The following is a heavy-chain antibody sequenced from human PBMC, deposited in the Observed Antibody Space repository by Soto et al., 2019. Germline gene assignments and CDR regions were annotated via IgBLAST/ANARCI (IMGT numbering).Heavy chain of an antibody. Sequence: ASVKVSCKASGGTFSSYAISWVRQAPGQGLEWMGGIIPIFGTANYAQKFQGRVTITADESTSTAYMELSSLRSEDTAVYYCARGRPGAGEFDYWGQGTLVTVSS. CDR1: GGTFSSYA. V-gene: IGHV1-69*13. CDR2: IIPIFGTA. D-gene: IGHD3-10*01. CDR3: ARGRPGAGEFDY. J-gene: IGHJ4*02.